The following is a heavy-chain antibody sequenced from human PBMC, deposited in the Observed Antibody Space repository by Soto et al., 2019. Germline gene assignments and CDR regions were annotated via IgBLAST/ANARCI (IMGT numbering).Heavy chain of an antibody. CDR2: IIPIFGTA. CDR3: ARVLSTYYYDSSGYYRDY. D-gene: IGHD3-22*01. Sequence: QVQLVQSGAEVKKPRSSVEVSCKASGGTFSSYAISWVRQAPGQGLEWMGGIIPIFGTANYAQKFQGRVTITADESTSTAYMELSSLRSEDTAVYYCARVLSTYYYDSSGYYRDYWGQGTLVTVSS. J-gene: IGHJ4*02. CDR1: GGTFSSYA. V-gene: IGHV1-69*01.